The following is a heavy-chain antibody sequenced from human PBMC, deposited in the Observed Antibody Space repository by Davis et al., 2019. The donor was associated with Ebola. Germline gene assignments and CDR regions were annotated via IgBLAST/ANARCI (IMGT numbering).Heavy chain of an antibody. D-gene: IGHD3-22*01. V-gene: IGHV1-69*04. CDR3: AGYDSSGYWYYFDY. J-gene: IGHJ4*02. CDR2: IIPILGIA. CDR1: GYTFTSYG. Sequence: SVKVSCKASGYTFTSYGISWVRQAPGQGLEWMGRIIPILGIANYAQKFQGRVTITADKSTSTAYMELSSLRSEDTAVYYCAGYDSSGYWYYFDYWGQGTLVTVSS.